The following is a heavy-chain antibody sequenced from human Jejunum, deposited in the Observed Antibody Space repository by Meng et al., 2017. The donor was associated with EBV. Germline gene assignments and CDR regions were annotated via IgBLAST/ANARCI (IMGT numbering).Heavy chain of an antibody. CDR2: IYNSEST. D-gene: IGHD1-26*01. Sequence: QAQRLVSCPGLVRHSAPLPSTCAGGGGSVSSGGYTWSWIRHPPGKGLDWFGYIYNSESTNYKSSLKSRVTISADTSKNQFSLRLSSVTAADTAVYYCARDQNGSYFTYWGQGTLVTVSS. CDR3: ARDQNGSYFTY. CDR1: GGSVSSGGYT. J-gene: IGHJ4*02. V-gene: IGHV4-61*08.